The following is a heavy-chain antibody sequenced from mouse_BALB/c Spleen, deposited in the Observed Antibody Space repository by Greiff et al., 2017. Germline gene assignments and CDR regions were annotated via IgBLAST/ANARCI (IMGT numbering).Heavy chain of an antibody. CDR1: GFTFSSFG. CDR2: ISSGSSTI. V-gene: IGHV5-17*02. D-gene: IGHD2-10*01. Sequence: EVKLMESGGGLVQPGGSLKLSCAASGFTFSSFGMHWVRQAPEKGLEWVAYISSGSSTIYYADTVKGRFTISRDNPKNTLFLQMTSLRSEDTAMYYCARSAYYGNFAYWGQGTLVTVSA. CDR3: ARSAYYGNFAY. J-gene: IGHJ3*01.